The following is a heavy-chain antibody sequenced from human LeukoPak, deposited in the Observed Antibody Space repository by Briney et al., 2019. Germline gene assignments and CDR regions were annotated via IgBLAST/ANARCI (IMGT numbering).Heavy chain of an antibody. Sequence: SETLSLTCAVYGGSFSGYYWSWIRQPPGKGLEWIGGINHSGSTNYNPSLKSRVTISVDTSKNQFSLKLSSVTAAETGVYYCARRDRYYYGSGSYDYWGQGTLVTVSS. CDR2: INHSGST. V-gene: IGHV4-34*01. D-gene: IGHD3-10*01. J-gene: IGHJ4*02. CDR1: GGSFSGYY. CDR3: ARRDRYYYGSGSYDY.